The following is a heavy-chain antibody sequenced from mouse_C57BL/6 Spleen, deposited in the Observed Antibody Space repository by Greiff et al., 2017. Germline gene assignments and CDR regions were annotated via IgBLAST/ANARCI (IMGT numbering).Heavy chain of an antibody. D-gene: IGHD1-1*01. CDR2: IYPRSGNT. J-gene: IGHJ4*01. V-gene: IGHV1-81*01. CDR1: GYTFTSYG. Sequence: QVQLQQSGAELARPGASVKLSCKASGYTFTSYGISWVKQRTGQGLEWIGEIYPRSGNTYYNEKFKGKATLTADKSSSTAYMELRSLTSEDSAVYFWARERPVVAGEPYAMDYWGQGTSVTVSS. CDR3: ARERPVVAGEPYAMDY.